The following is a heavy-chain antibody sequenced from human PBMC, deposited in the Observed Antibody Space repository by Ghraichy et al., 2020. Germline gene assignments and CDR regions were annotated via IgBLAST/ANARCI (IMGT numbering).Heavy chain of an antibody. CDR3: ARDDIQDYDAFDI. CDR2: INPNSGGT. J-gene: IGHJ3*02. Sequence: ASVKVSCKASGYTFTGYYMHWVRQAPGQGLEWMGRINPNSGGTNYAQKFQGRVTMTRDTSISTAYMELSRLRSDDTAVYYCARDDIQDYDAFDIWGQGTMVTVSS. D-gene: IGHD5-18*01. V-gene: IGHV1-2*06. CDR1: GYTFTGYY.